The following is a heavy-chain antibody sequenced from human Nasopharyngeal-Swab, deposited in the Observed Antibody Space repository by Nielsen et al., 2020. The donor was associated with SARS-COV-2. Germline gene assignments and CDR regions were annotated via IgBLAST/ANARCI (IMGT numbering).Heavy chain of an antibody. CDR1: GFTFSSYS. Sequence: GGSLRLSCAAPGFTFSSYSMNWVRQAPGKGLEWVSSISSSSSYIYYADSVKGRFTISRDNAKNSLYLQMNSLRAEDTAVYYCASYVAGTPTYYYYMDVWGKGTTVTVSS. D-gene: IGHD1/OR15-1a*01. J-gene: IGHJ6*03. CDR3: ASYVAGTPTYYYYMDV. CDR2: ISSSSSYI. V-gene: IGHV3-21*01.